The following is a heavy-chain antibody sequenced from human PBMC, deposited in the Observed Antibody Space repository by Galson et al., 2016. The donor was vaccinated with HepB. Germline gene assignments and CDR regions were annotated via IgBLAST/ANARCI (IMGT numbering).Heavy chain of an antibody. V-gene: IGHV1-2*02. CDR2: ILPKSGVT. CDR3: ARDFNWGPDF. CDR1: GYRFTDSY. Sequence: SVKVSCKASGYRFTDSYLHWIRQAPGRDLEWMGWILPKSGVTHYAQSFQGRITVTADTAINTLYMQLDRLTSDDTAVYFCARDFNWGPDFWGQGTLVTVSS. D-gene: IGHD7-27*01. J-gene: IGHJ4*02.